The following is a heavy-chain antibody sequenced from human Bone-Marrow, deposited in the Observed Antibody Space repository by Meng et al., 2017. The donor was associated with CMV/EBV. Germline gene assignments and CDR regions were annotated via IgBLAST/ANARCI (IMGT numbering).Heavy chain of an antibody. D-gene: IGHD1-26*01. V-gene: IGHV3-64*02. CDR3: ARDLVEPPYYYYGMDV. J-gene: IGHJ6*01. CDR1: GFTFSSYA. Sequence: GGSLRLSCAASGFTFSSYAMHWVRQAPGKGLEYVSAISSNGGSTYYADSVKGRFTISRDNAKNSLYLQMNSLRAEDTAVYYCARDLVEPPYYYYGMDVWGQGTTVTVSS. CDR2: ISSNGGST.